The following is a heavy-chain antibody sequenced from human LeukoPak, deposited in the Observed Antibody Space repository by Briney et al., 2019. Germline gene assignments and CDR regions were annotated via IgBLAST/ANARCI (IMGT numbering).Heavy chain of an antibody. CDR1: GFTFSSYG. J-gene: IGHJ4*02. Sequence: QPGGSLRLSCAASGFTFSSYGMHWARQAPGKGLEWVAVIWYDGSNKYYADSVKGRFTISRDNSKNTLYLQMNSLRAEDTAVYYCARGDFYDSSGPRGYWGQGTLVTVSS. CDR2: IWYDGSNK. CDR3: ARGDFYDSSGPRGY. V-gene: IGHV3-33*01. D-gene: IGHD3-22*01.